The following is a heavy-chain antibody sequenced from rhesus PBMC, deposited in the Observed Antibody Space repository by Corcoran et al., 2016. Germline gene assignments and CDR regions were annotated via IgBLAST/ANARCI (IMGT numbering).Heavy chain of an antibody. CDR3: VRWSSAGRFDY. V-gene: IGHV4-147*01. D-gene: IGHD6-13*01. CDR1: GGSISSNY. CDR2: IYGGRGST. J-gene: IGHJ4*01. Sequence: QVQLQESGPGLVKPSETLSLTCAVSGGSISSNYWSWIRQSPGKGLEWIGYIYGGRGSTSSNPSLKSRVTISTDTSKNQFSRKLSSVTAADTAVYYCVRWSSAGRFDYWGQGVLVTVSS.